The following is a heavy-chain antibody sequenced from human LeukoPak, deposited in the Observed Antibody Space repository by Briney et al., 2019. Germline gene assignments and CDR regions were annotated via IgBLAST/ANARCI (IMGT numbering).Heavy chain of an antibody. J-gene: IGHJ4*02. CDR1: GFTFNDYA. Sequence: GGPLRLSCAASGFTFNDYAMYWVRQAPGKGLEWVTLISYDGYDKSYADSVRGRFTISGDNSRNTLYLQMDSLRVEDTAVYYCARATRSSGCSDYWGQGTLVTVSS. V-gene: IGHV3-30-3*01. D-gene: IGHD6-19*01. CDR3: ARATRSSGCSDY. CDR2: ISYDGYDK.